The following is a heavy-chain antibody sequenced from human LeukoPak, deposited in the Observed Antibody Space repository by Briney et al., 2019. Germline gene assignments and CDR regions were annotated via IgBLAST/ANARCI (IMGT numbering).Heavy chain of an antibody. Sequence: SETLSLTCTVSGGSISSYYWSWIRQPPGKGLKWIGNIYYSGYTTYSPSLRSRVTISVDTTKNQFSLKLSSVTAADTAVYYCARETSQKGAHYMDVWGKGTTITISS. J-gene: IGHJ6*03. CDR2: IYYSGYT. CDR1: GGSISSYY. V-gene: IGHV4-59*01. CDR3: ARETSQKGAHYMDV. D-gene: IGHD3-16*01.